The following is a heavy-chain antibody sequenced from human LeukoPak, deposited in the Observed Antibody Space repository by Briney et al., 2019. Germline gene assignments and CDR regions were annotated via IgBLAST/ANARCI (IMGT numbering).Heavy chain of an antibody. J-gene: IGHJ4*02. Sequence: GGSLRLSCVASGFSFSTYAMNWVRQAPGKGPEWVSYVSSASSHVYYADSVRGRFIISRDNAKNSLFLQMNTLRAEDTAVYYCARGAGPYGDYRDYWGQGTLVTVSS. D-gene: IGHD4-17*01. V-gene: IGHV3-21*01. CDR3: ARGAGPYGDYRDY. CDR2: VSSASSHV. CDR1: GFSFSTYA.